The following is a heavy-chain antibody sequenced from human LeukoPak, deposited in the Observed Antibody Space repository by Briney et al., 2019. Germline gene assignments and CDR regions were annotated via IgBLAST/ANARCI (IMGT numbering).Heavy chain of an antibody. CDR2: DNSGGTS. CDR3: ARVARRDGYKIDF. D-gene: IGHD5-24*01. V-gene: IGHV4-39*07. Sequence: SETLSLTCTVSGDSFLSNNYYWAWIRPPPGEGLEWIGSDNSGGTSYYNPSLNSRFTISFDTSKNQFSLKVTSVTAADTAMYYCARVARRDGYKIDFWGQGTLVTVSS. J-gene: IGHJ4*02. CDR1: GDSFLSNNYY.